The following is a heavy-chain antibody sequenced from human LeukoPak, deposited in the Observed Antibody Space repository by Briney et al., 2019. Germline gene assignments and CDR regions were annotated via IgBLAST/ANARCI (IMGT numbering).Heavy chain of an antibody. V-gene: IGHV1-46*01. CDR2: INPSGGST. CDR1: GYTFTSYY. Sequence: ASVKVSCKASGYTFTSYYMHWVRQAPGQGLEWMGIINPSGGSTSYAQKFQGRVTMTRDMSTSTVYMELSRLRSDDTAVYYCARAGLNIDYWGQGTLVTVSS. CDR3: ARAGLNIDY. D-gene: IGHD2/OR15-2a*01. J-gene: IGHJ4*02.